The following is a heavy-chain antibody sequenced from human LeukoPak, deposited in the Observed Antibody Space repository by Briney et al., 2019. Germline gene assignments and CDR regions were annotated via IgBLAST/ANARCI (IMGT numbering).Heavy chain of an antibody. J-gene: IGHJ6*02. CDR1: GGSISSYY. D-gene: IGHD6-19*01. V-gene: IGHV4-59*01. CDR2: IYYSGST. Sequence: LETLSLTCTVSGGSISSYYWSWIRQPPGKGLEWIGYIYYSGSTNYNPSLKSRVTISVDTSKNQFSLKLSSVTAADTAVYYCARDSSDDGMDVWGQGTTVTVSS. CDR3: ARDSSDDGMDV.